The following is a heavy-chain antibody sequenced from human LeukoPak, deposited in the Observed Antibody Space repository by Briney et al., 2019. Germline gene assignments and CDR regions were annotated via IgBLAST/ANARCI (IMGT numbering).Heavy chain of an antibody. V-gene: IGHV3-23*01. CDR2: ISPSGDIT. D-gene: IGHD1-26*01. Sequence: PGGTLRLSCAASGFTFSNHGMNWVRQAPGKGLEWVSGISPSGDITYYADSVKGRFTISRDNSKNTLYLQMNSLRAEDTAVYYCAKGPYSGFSWGQGTLVTVSS. CDR1: GFTFSNHG. J-gene: IGHJ5*02. CDR3: AKGPYSGFS.